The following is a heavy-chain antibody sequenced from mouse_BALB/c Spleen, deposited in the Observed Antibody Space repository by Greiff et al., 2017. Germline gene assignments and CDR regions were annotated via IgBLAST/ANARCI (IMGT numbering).Heavy chain of an antibody. D-gene: IGHD1-2*01. V-gene: IGHV1S81*02. Sequence: QVQLKQSGAELVKPGASVKLSCKASGYTFTSYYMYWVKQRPGQGLEWIGEINPSNGGTNFNEKFKSKATLTVDKSSSTAYMQLISLTSEDSAVYYCTRSRLRLRGYYAMDYWGQGTSVTVSS. CDR1: GYTFTSYY. J-gene: IGHJ4*01. CDR3: TRSRLRLRGYYAMDY. CDR2: INPSNGGT.